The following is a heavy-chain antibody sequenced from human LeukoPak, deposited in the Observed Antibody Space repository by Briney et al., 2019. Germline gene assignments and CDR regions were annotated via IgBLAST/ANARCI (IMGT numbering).Heavy chain of an antibody. V-gene: IGHV1-18*01. CDR3: ARDRTRDQLLRSVDWFDP. J-gene: IGHJ5*02. CDR1: GYTFTSYG. D-gene: IGHD2-2*01. CDR2: ISAYNGNT. Sequence: ASVKVSCKASGYTFTSYGISWVRQAPGQGLEWMGWISAYNGNTNYAQKLQGRVTMTTDTSTSTAYMELRSLRSDDTAVYYCARDRTRDQLLRSVDWFDPWGRGTLVTVSS.